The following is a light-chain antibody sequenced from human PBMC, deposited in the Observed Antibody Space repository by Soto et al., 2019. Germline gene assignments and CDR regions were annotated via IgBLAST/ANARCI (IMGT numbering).Light chain of an antibody. Sequence: EIVLTQSPGTLSLSPGERATLSCRASQRVSSSYLAWYQQRPGQAPRLLIYGASSRATGIPDRFSGSGSGTEFTLTITSLQSEDFAVYYCQQFHNWPRTFGQGTKVDIK. CDR3: QQFHNWPRT. CDR2: GAS. V-gene: IGKV3-20*01. J-gene: IGKJ1*01. CDR1: QRVSSSY.